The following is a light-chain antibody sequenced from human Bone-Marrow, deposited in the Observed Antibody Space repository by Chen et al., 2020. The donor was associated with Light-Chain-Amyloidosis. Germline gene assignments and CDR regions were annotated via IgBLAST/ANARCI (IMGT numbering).Light chain of an antibody. CDR3: QVWDRSSDRPV. CDR2: DDS. Sequence: SYVLTQPPSVSVAPGRTATITCGGNNIGSKSVHWYQQKPGQAPVLVVYDDSDRRSGIPERFSGSNSGNKATLTISRVEAGDEADYYCQVWDRSSDRPVFGGGTKLTGL. V-gene: IGLV3-21*02. CDR1: NIGSKS. J-gene: IGLJ3*02.